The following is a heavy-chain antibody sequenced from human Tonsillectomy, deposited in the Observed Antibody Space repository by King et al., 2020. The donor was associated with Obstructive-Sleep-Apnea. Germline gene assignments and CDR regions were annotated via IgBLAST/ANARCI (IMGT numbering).Heavy chain of an antibody. V-gene: IGHV3-74*01. CDR3: ARDSVLMVYAMAGENGFDP. CDR1: GFTFSSYW. D-gene: IGHD2-8*01. J-gene: IGHJ5*02. CDR2: INSDGSST. Sequence: VQLVESGGGLVQPGGSLRLSCAASGFTFSSYWMHWVRQAPGKGLVWVSRINSDGSSTSYADSVKGRFTISRDNAKNTLYLQMNSLRAEDTAVYYCARDSVLMVYAMAGENGFDPWGQGTLVTVSS.